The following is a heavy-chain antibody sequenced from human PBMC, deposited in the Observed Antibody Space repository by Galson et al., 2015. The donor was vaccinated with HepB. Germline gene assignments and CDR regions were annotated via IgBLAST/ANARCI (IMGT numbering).Heavy chain of an antibody. J-gene: IGHJ4*02. Sequence: SLRLSCAASRFTFSTYWMHWVRQAPGKGLEWVASIKPDGTVQVYVDSVKGRFTISRDNAKNSLSLHMNSLRVEDTAVYYCARDRDGGWSYDCWGQGTLVTVSS. D-gene: IGHD6-19*01. V-gene: IGHV3-7*03. CDR3: ARDRDGGWSYDC. CDR1: RFTFSTYW. CDR2: IKPDGTVQ.